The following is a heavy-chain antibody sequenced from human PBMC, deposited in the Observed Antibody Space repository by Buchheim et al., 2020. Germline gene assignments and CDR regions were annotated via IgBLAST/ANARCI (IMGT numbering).Heavy chain of an antibody. CDR2: FVNSGTT. Sequence: QLQLQESGPGLVKPSETLSLTCTVSGDSISSSPYYWGWIRQPPGKGLEWIATFVNSGTTHYRPSLMGRITITVATSNNQFSLKLTSVTAADTAVYYCVTRRSGSYSEFWGLGTL. J-gene: IGHJ4*02. D-gene: IGHD1-26*01. V-gene: IGHV4-39*01. CDR1: GDSISSSPYY. CDR3: VTRRSGSYSEF.